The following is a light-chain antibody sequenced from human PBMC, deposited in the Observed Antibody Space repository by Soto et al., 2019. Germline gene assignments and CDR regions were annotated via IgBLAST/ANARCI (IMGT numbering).Light chain of an antibody. CDR1: QGIRND. CDR3: LQHNSYPLT. CDR2: AAS. Sequence: DIQMTQSPSSLSASVGDRVTITCRASQGIRNDLHWYQQKPGKAPKRLIYAASSLQSGVPSRFSGSGSGTEFTLTISNLQPEDFETYYFLQHNSYPLTFGGGTKVEIK. J-gene: IGKJ4*01. V-gene: IGKV1-17*02.